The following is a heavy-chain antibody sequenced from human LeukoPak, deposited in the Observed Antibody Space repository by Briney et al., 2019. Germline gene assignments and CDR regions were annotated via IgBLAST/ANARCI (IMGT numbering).Heavy chain of an antibody. CDR2: ISAYNGNT. CDR1: GYTFTSYG. Sequence: ASVKVSCKASGYTFTSYGISWVRQAPGQGLEWMGWISAYNGNTNYAQKLQGRVTMTTDTSTSTAYMELRSLRSDDNAVYYCARDPDYDILTGYRAFDYWGQGTLVTVSS. CDR3: ARDPDYDILTGYRAFDY. V-gene: IGHV1-18*01. D-gene: IGHD3-9*01. J-gene: IGHJ4*02.